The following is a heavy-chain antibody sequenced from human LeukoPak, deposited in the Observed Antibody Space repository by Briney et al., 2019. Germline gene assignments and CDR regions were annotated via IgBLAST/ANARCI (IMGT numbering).Heavy chain of an antibody. D-gene: IGHD4-17*01. J-gene: IGHJ5*02. CDR1: GFTFSSYA. V-gene: IGHV3-23*01. Sequence: PGGSLRLSCAASGFTFSSYAMSWVRQAPGKGLEWVSAISGSGGSTYYADSVKGRFTISRDNSKNTLYLQMNSLRAEDTAVYYCTLTWSHDYGVGNSGRQNLWGQGTLVTVSS. CDR2: ISGSGGST. CDR3: TLTWSHDYGVGNSGRQNL.